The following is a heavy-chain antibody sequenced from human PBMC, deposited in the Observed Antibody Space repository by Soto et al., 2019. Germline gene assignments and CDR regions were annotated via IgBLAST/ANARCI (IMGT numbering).Heavy chain of an antibody. Sequence: EVQLVESGGGLVKPGGSLRLSCAASGFTFSSYSMNWVRQAPGKGLEWVSSISSSSSYIYYADSVKGRFTISRDNAKNSLYLQMNSLRAEDTAVYYCARDSTSCHDRVCWGQGTMFTVSS. CDR1: GFTFSSYS. CDR2: ISSSSSYI. CDR3: ARDSTSCHDRVC. V-gene: IGHV3-21*01. D-gene: IGHD2-2*01. J-gene: IGHJ3*01.